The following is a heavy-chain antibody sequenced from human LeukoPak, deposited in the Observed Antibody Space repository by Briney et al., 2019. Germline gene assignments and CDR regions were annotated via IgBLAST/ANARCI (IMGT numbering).Heavy chain of an antibody. J-gene: IGHJ4*02. D-gene: IGHD3-3*01. CDR2: ISSSSGHI. Sequence: PGGSLRLSCAASGFTFSTYNMNWVRQAPGKGLEWVSSISSSSGHIYYADSVKGRFTISRGNAKNSLYLQMNSLRAEDTAVYYCALDTIFGAYWGQGTLVTVSS. V-gene: IGHV3-21*01. CDR3: ALDTIFGAY. CDR1: GFTFSTYN.